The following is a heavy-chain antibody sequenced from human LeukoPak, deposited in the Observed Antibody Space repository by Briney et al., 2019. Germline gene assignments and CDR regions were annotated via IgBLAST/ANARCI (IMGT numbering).Heavy chain of an antibody. D-gene: IGHD3-3*01. CDR2: INHSGST. CDR1: GGSFSGYY. CDR3: ARESLSVFGVVTVFDY. J-gene: IGHJ4*02. V-gene: IGHV4-34*01. Sequence: PSETLSLTCAVYGGSFSGYYWSWIRQPPGKGLEWIGEINHSGSTNYNPSLKSQVTISVDTSKNQFSLKLSSVTAADTAVYYCARESLSVFGVVTVFDYWGQGTLVTVSS.